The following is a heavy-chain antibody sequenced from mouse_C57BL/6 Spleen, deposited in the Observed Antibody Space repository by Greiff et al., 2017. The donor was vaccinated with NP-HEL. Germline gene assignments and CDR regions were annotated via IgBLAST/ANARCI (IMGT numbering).Heavy chain of an antibody. CDR3: ARDTNWDEYFDV. Sequence: EVKLMESGGGLVKPGGSLKLSCAASGFTFSSYAMSWVRQTPEKRLEWVATISDGGSYTYYPDNVKGRFTISRDNAKNNLYLQMSHLKSEDTAMYYCARDTNWDEYFDVWGTGTTVTVSS. D-gene: IGHD4-1*01. J-gene: IGHJ1*03. CDR2: ISDGGSYT. CDR1: GFTFSSYA. V-gene: IGHV5-4*01.